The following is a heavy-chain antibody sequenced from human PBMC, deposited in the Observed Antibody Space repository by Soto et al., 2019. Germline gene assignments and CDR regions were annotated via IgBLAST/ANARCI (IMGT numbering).Heavy chain of an antibody. CDR3: ARAGYSSSWYNWFDP. CDR1: WFTVSSNY. J-gene: IGHJ5*02. Sequence: GSLRLSCAASWFTVSSNYMSWVRQAPGKGLEWVSVIYSGVSTYYADSVKGRFTISRDNSKNTLYLQMNSLRAEDTAVYYCARAGYSSSWYNWFDPWGQGTLVTVSS. CDR2: IYSGVST. D-gene: IGHD6-13*01. V-gene: IGHV3-53*01.